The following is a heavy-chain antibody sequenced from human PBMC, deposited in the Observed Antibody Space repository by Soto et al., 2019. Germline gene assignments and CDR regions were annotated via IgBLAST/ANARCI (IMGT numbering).Heavy chain of an antibody. CDR1: GFSLSTSGMC. Sequence: SGPTLVNPTQTLTLTCTFSGFSLSTSGMCVSWIRQPPGKALEWLALIDWDDDKYYSTSLKTRLTISKDTSKNQVVLTMTNMDPLDTATYSCARCYSSSGGGDSWGRGTLVTVSP. V-gene: IGHV2-70*13. CDR2: IDWDDDK. D-gene: IGHD6-13*01. CDR3: ARCYSSSGGGDS. J-gene: IGHJ5*02.